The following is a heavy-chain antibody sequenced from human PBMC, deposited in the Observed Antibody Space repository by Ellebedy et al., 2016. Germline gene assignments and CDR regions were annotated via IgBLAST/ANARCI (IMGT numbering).Heavy chain of an antibody. CDR3: AKEVIAVAGTNHFDY. CDR1: GFTFSTYA. J-gene: IGHJ4*02. D-gene: IGHD6-19*01. CDR2: ISGSGGTT. Sequence: GESLKISCAASGFTFSTYAMSWVRQAPGKGLEWVSVISGSGGTTYYADSVKGRFTISRDNSKNTLSLQMNSLRAEDTAVYYCAKEVIAVAGTNHFDYWGQGTLVTVSS. V-gene: IGHV3-23*01.